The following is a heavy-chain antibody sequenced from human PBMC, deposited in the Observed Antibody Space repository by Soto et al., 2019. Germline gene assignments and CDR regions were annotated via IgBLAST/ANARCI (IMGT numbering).Heavy chain of an antibody. CDR3: ANDLFKLKAAFEFSAQSRHV. CDR2: ISDNGGTT. Sequence: WVRHYPCKGLELVSSISDNGGTTYYADSVKGRFTISRDNYKNTLYLQMNSLGAEDTAVYYCANDLFKLKAAFEFSAQSRHV. D-gene: IGHD3-16*02. J-gene: IGHJ3*01. V-gene: IGHV3-23*01.